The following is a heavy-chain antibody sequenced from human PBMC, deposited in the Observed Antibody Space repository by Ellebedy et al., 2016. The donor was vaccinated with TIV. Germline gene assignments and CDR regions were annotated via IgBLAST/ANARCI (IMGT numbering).Heavy chain of an antibody. D-gene: IGHD3-22*01. V-gene: IGHV4-31*03. J-gene: IGHJ4*02. CDR1: GDSISSGGYY. Sequence: MPSETLSLTCTVSGDSISSGGYYWSWIRQHPGKGLEWIGYIYYSGSTYYNPSLKSRVTISVDTSKNQFSLKLSSVTAADTAVYYCARDSPYDSSGYRYYFDYWGQGTLVTVSS. CDR3: ARDSPYDSSGYRYYFDY. CDR2: IYYSGST.